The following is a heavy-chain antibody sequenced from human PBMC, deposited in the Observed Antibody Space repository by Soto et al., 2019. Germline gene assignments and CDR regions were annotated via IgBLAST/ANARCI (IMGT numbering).Heavy chain of an antibody. V-gene: IGHV1-69*08. Sequence: QVQLVQSAAEVKKPGSSVKVSCKASGGTFSTYTITWVRQAPGQGLEWMGRIIPIIGIINYAQKFQGRVTISADKFTGTAYMELTGLRSDDTAVYYCAGDPDSHYNDSHASSYPWGQGTLVTVSS. J-gene: IGHJ5*02. D-gene: IGHD4-4*01. CDR2: IIPIIGII. CDR3: AGDPDSHYNDSHASSYP. CDR1: GGTFSTYT.